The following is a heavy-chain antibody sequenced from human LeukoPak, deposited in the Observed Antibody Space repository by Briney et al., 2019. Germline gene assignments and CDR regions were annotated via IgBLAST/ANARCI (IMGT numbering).Heavy chain of an antibody. CDR2: INHSGST. CDR1: GGSFSSYY. J-gene: IGHJ4*02. CDR3: ARERYSSGWYRFAYFDY. Sequence: PSETLSLTCAVYGGSFSSYYWTWIRQPPGKGLEWIGEINHSGSTNYTPSLKSRVSISVDTSKNQFSLKLSSVTAADTAVYYCARERYSSGWYRFAYFDYWGQGTLVTVSS. D-gene: IGHD6-19*01. V-gene: IGHV4-34*01.